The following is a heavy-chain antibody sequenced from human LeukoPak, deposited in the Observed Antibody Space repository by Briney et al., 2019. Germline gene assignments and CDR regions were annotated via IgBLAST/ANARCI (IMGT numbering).Heavy chain of an antibody. Sequence: GGSLRLSCAASGFTLSSYAMHWVRQAPGKGLEWVAVISYDGSNKYYADSVKGRFTISRDNSKNTLYLQMNSLRAEDTAVYYCARAPRRGIAAATRSPFDYWGQGTLVTVSS. J-gene: IGHJ4*02. V-gene: IGHV3-30*01. CDR2: ISYDGSNK. CDR1: GFTLSSYA. D-gene: IGHD6-13*01. CDR3: ARAPRRGIAAATRSPFDY.